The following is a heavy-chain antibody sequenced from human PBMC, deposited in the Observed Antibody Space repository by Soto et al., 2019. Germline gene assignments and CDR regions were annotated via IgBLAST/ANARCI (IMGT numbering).Heavy chain of an antibody. V-gene: IGHV3-48*01. J-gene: IGHJ6*02. Sequence: GGSLRLSCAASGFTFSSYSMNWVRQAPGKGLEWVSYISSSSSTIYYADSVKGRFTISRDNSKNTLYLQMNSLRAEDTAVYYCAKDHGGYDYLAVLFFYYYGMDVWGQGTTVTVSS. CDR2: ISSSSSTI. CDR3: AKDHGGYDYLAVLFFYYYGMDV. D-gene: IGHD5-12*01. CDR1: GFTFSSYS.